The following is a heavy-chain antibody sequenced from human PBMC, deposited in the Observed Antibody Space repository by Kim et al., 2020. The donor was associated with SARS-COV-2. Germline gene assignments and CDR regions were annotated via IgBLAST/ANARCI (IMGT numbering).Heavy chain of an antibody. Sequence: GGSLRLSCAASGFTFSSYAMHWVRQAPGKGLEWVAVISYDGSNKYYADSVKGRFTISRDNSKNTLYLQMNSLRAEDTAVYYCARAENWGGAFDIWGQGTMVTVSS. CDR1: GFTFSSYA. D-gene: IGHD7-27*01. CDR2: ISYDGSNK. J-gene: IGHJ3*02. V-gene: IGHV3-30*04. CDR3: ARAENWGGAFDI.